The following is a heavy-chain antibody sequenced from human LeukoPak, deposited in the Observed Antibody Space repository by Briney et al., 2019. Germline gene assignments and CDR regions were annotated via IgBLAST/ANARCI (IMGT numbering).Heavy chain of an antibody. J-gene: IGHJ4*02. CDR1: GFTFGSYA. V-gene: IGHV3-23*01. D-gene: IGHD4-17*01. CDR3: AKAPLYGDYLLN. CDR2: ISGSGGST. Sequence: GGSLRLSCAASGFTFGSYAMSWVRQAPGKGLEWVSAISGSGGSTYYADSVKGRFTISRDNSKNTLYLQMNSLRAEDTAVYYCAKAPLYGDYLLNWGQGTLDTVSS.